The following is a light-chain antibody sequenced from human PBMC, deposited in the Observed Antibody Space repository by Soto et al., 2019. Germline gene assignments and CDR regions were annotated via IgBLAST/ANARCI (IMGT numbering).Light chain of an antibody. V-gene: IGLV1-40*01. CDR2: ENN. Sequence: QSVLTQPPSVSEAPGQRVTTSCTGSSSNIGAGYEAHWYQQVPGTAPNLLIYENNNRPSGVPDRFSGSKSGTSASLAITGLQAEDEAEYYCQSYDSSLSGYVFGTGTKLTVL. J-gene: IGLJ1*01. CDR1: SSNIGAGYE. CDR3: QSYDSSLSGYV.